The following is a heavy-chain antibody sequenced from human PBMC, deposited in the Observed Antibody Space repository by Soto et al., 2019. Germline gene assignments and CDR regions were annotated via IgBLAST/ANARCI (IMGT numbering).Heavy chain of an antibody. CDR3: ARDGVLTTVTSSHYYYYGMDV. V-gene: IGHV1-69*13. J-gene: IGHJ6*02. Sequence: SVKVSCKASGGTFSIYAIIWVRQAPGQGLEWMGGIIPIFGTANYAQKFQGRVTITADESTSTAYMELSSLRSEDTAVYYCARDGVLTTVTSSHYYYYGMDVWGQGATVTVSS. D-gene: IGHD4-17*01. CDR2: IIPIFGTA. CDR1: GGTFSIYA.